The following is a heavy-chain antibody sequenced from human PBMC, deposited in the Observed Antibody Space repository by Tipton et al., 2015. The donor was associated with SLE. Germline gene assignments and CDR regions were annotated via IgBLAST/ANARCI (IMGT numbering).Heavy chain of an antibody. CDR1: GFTFSSYG. CDR2: IRYDGSNK. D-gene: IGHD5-18*01. J-gene: IGHJ3*02. V-gene: IGHV3-30*02. CDR3: ARDRGYSYGYNAFDI. Sequence: SLRLSCAASGFTFSSYGMHWVRQAPGKGLEWVAFIRYDGSNKYYADSVKGRFTISRDNAKNSLYLQMNSLRAEDTAVYYCARDRGYSYGYNAFDIWGQGTMVTVSS.